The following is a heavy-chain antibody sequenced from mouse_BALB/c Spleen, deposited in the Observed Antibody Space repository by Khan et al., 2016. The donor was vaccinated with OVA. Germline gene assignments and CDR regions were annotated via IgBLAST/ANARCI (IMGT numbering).Heavy chain of an antibody. CDR2: INTHSGVP. J-gene: IGHJ1*01. D-gene: IGHD2-2*01. V-gene: IGHV9-4*02. CDR3: ASGYGYGWYFDV. Sequence: QIQLVQSGPELKKPGETVRTSCKASGYTFTTAGMQWVQKMPGKGLKWIGWINTHSGVPKYAEDFKGRFAFSLETSASTAYLQITNLKNEDTATYFCASGYGYGWYFDVWGAGTTVTVSS. CDR1: GYTFTTAG.